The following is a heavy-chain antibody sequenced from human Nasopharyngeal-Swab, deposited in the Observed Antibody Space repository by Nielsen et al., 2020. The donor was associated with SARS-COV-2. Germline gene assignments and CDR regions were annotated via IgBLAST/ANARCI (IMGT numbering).Heavy chain of an antibody. Sequence: SETLSLTCTVSGGSISSYYWSWIRQPPGKGLEWIGYIYYSGSTNYNPSLKSRVTISVDTSKNQFSLKLSSVTAADTAVYYCARVSRVMDYYDSSGYPDYWGQGTLVTVSS. CDR2: IYYSGST. D-gene: IGHD3-22*01. CDR1: GGSISSYY. CDR3: ARVSRVMDYYDSSGYPDY. J-gene: IGHJ4*02. V-gene: IGHV4-59*01.